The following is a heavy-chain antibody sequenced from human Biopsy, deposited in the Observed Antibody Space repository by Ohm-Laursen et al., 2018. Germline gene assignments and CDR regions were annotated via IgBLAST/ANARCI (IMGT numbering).Heavy chain of an antibody. V-gene: IGHV3-30*18. CDR2: ISGDGNDQ. J-gene: IGHJ4*02. Sequence: SLRLSCSASGFTFSNFGIHWIRQAPGKGLEWVALISGDGNDQFYAESAKGRFTVFRDNSKNTVDLQMNNLKTEDTAVYYCAKDWLQSWYFDHWGQGTLVTVSS. CDR3: AKDWLQSWYFDH. D-gene: IGHD5-24*01. CDR1: GFTFSNFG.